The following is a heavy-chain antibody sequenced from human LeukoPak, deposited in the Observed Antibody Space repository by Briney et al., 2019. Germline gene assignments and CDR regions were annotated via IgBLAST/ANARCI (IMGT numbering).Heavy chain of an antibody. Sequence: SQTLSLTCAISGDSVSSNSAAWNWIRQSPSRGLEWLGRTYYRSKWYNDYAVSVKSRITINPNTSKNQFSLQLNSVTPEDTAVYYCARALRGYSYGNYYFDYWGQGTLVTVSS. J-gene: IGHJ4*02. CDR3: ARALRGYSYGNYYFDY. CDR2: TYYRSKWYN. CDR1: GDSVSSNSAA. V-gene: IGHV6-1*01. D-gene: IGHD5-18*01.